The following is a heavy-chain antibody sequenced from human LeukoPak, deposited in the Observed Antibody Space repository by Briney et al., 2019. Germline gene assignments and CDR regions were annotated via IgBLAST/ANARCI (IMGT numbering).Heavy chain of an antibody. J-gene: IGHJ6*02. CDR1: GFTLSSYA. CDR2: ISYDGSNK. V-gene: IGHV3-30-3*01. CDR3: ARGITMVRGVIIPLYYGMDV. D-gene: IGHD3-10*01. Sequence: GRSLRLSCAASGFTLSSYAMHWVRQAPGKGLEWVAVISYDGSNKYYADSVKGRFTISRDNAKNSLYLQMNSLRAEDTAVYYCARGITMVRGVIIPLYYGMDVWGQGTTVTVSS.